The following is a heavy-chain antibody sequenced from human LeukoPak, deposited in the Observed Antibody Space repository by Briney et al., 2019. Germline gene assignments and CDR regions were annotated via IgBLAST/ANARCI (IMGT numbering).Heavy chain of an antibody. CDR3: ARGPNYYYYYGMDV. CDR1: GFTLSSYA. J-gene: IGHJ6*02. Sequence: GGSLRLSCAASGFTLSSYAMSWVRQAPGKGLEWVSAISGSGGSTYYADSVKGRFTISRHNSKNTLYLQMNSLRAEDTAVYYCARGPNYYYYYGMDVWGQGTTVTVSS. CDR2: ISGSGGST. V-gene: IGHV3-23*01.